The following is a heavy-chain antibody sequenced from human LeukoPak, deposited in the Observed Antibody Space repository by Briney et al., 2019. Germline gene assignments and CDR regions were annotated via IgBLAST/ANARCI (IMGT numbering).Heavy chain of an antibody. D-gene: IGHD3-22*01. CDR3: ARFRITMNEGFDY. Sequence: SETLSLTCAVSGGSISSSNWWSWVRQPPGKGLEWIGEIYHSGSTNYNPSLKSRVTISVDKSKNQFSLKLSSVTAADTAVYYCARFRITMNEGFDYWGQGTLVTVSS. CDR2: IYHSGST. CDR1: GGSISSSNW. V-gene: IGHV4-4*02. J-gene: IGHJ4*02.